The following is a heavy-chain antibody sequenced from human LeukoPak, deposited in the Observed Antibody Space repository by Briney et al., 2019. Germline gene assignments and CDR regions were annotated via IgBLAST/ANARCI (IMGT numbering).Heavy chain of an antibody. CDR2: ITTTSRSI. V-gene: IGHV3-48*02. CDR3: ARETRGVSFDY. Sequence: GSLRLSCAASGFTFSSYNMNWVRQAPGKGLEWISYITTTSRSIYYSESVKGRFTVSRDNVKNSVYLQMNSLRDEDTAVYYCARETRGVSFDYWGQGTLVTVSS. J-gene: IGHJ4*02. CDR1: GFTFSSYN. D-gene: IGHD2-2*01.